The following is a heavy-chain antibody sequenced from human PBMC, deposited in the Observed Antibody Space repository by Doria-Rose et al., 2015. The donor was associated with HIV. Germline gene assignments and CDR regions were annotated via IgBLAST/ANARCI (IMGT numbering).Heavy chain of an antibody. Sequence: SETLSLTCSVSGASVSSRGYYWNWIRQVPGKGLESLGYTYYTGTSDYSPSLKNRLNMAVDTSKNQFSLKLSFVTVADTAVYYCARMGSYRELDYWGQGALVIVSA. CDR2: TYYTGTS. J-gene: IGHJ4*02. CDR3: ARMGSYRELDY. V-gene: IGHV4-31*03. D-gene: IGHD3-3*01. CDR1: GASVSSRGYY.